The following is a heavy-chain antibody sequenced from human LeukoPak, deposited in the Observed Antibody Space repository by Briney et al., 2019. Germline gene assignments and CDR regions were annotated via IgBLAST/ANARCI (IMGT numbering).Heavy chain of an antibody. CDR1: GFTFSSYA. CDR3: ARGGLDYGYGAFDI. D-gene: IGHD5-18*01. J-gene: IGHJ3*02. CDR2: ISYDGSNK. Sequence: GGSLRLSCAASGFTFSSYAMHWVRQAPGKGLEWVAVISYDGSNKYYADSVKGRFTISRDNSKNTLYLQMNSLRAEDTAVYYCARGGLDYGYGAFDIWGQGTMVTVSS. V-gene: IGHV3-30-3*01.